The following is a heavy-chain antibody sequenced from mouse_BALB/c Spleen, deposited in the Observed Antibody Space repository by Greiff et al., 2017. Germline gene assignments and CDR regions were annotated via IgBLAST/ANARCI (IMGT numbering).Heavy chain of an antibody. J-gene: IGHJ3*01. CDR2: IHYSGST. V-gene: IGHV3-1*02. CDR3: ARSRGIYYGYDVAWFAY. CDR1: GYSITSGYS. Sequence: EVKLQESGPDLVKPSQSLSLTCTVTGYSITSGYSWHWIRQFPGNKLEWMGYIHYSGSTNYNPSLKSRISITRDTSKNQFFLQLNSVTTEDTATYYCARSRGIYYGYDVAWFAYWGQGTLVTVSA. D-gene: IGHD2-2*01.